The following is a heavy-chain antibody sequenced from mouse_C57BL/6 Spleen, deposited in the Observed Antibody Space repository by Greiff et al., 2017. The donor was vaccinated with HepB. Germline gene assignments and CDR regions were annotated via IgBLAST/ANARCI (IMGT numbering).Heavy chain of an antibody. CDR3: ARENYYGSSRGMDY. Sequence: DVKLQESGPGLVKPSQTVFLTCTVTGISITTGNYRWSWIRQFPGNKLEWIGYIYYSGTITYNPSLTSRTTITRDTPKNQFFLEMNSLTAEDTATYYCARENYYGSSRGMDYWGQGTSVTVSS. CDR2: IYYSGTI. CDR1: GISITTGNYR. D-gene: IGHD1-1*01. V-gene: IGHV3-5*01. J-gene: IGHJ4*01.